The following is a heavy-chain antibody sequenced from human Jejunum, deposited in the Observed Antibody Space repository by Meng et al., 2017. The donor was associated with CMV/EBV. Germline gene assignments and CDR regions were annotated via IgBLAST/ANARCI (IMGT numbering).Heavy chain of an antibody. CDR3: AKGVGYYFDY. Sequence: LSCAASGFTFSNYVMRWVRQAPGKGLEWVSTVGVGDDTYYADSVKGRFTVSRDNSKSTLYLQMNSLRAEDTAVYYCAKGVGYYFDYWGQGTLVTVSS. J-gene: IGHJ4*02. CDR1: GFTFSNYV. D-gene: IGHD6-25*01. V-gene: IGHV3-23*01. CDR2: VGVGDDT.